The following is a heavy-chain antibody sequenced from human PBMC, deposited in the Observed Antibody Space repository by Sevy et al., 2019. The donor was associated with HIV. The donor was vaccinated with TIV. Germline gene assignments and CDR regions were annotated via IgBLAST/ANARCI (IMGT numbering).Heavy chain of an antibody. CDR2: INSDGSST. CDR1: GFTFSSYW. D-gene: IGHD3-9*01. V-gene: IGHV3-74*01. CDR3: ARMPNYDILMDV. Sequence: GGSLRLSCAASGFTFSSYWMHWVRQAPGKGLVWVSRINSDGSSTSYADSVKGRFTISRDNAKNTLYLQMNSLRSDDTAVYYCARMPNYDILMDVWGQGTTVTVSS. J-gene: IGHJ6*02.